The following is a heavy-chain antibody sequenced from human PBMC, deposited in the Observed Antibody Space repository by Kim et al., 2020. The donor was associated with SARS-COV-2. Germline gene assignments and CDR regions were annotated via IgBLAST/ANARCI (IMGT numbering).Heavy chain of an antibody. CDR2: IYYSGST. V-gene: IGHV4-39*01. D-gene: IGHD4-4*01. CDR3: ARSDYSNYVAYYFDY. CDR1: GGSISSSSYY. J-gene: IGHJ4*02. Sequence: SETLSLTCTVSGGSISSSSYYWGWIRQPPGKGLEWIGSIYYSGSTYYNPSLKSRVTISVDTSKNQFSLKLSSVTAADTAVYYCARSDYSNYVAYYFDYWGQGTLVTVSS.